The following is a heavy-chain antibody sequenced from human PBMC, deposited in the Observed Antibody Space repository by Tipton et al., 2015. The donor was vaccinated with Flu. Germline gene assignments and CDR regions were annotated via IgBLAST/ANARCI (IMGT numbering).Heavy chain of an antibody. J-gene: IGHJ3*02. D-gene: IGHD7-27*01. Sequence: QVQLVQSGGGVVQPGRSLRLSCAASGFTFSSYAMHWVRQAPGKGLEWVAVISYDGSNKYYADSVKGRFTISRDNSKNTLYLQMNSLRAEDTAVYYCARASTGGAFDIWGQGTMVTVSS. CDR3: ARASTGGAFDI. CDR1: GFTFSSYA. V-gene: IGHV3-30*04. CDR2: ISYDGSNK.